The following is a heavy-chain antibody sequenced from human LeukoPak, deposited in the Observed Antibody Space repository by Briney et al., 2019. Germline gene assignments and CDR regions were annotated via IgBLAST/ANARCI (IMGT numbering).Heavy chain of an antibody. CDR2: IIPILGIA. D-gene: IGHD4-17*01. CDR3: ARIWDYGENDAFDI. Sequence: GASVKVSCKAFGGTFSSYAISWVRQAPGQGLEWMGRIIPILGIANYAQKFQGRVTITADKSTSTAYMELSSLRSEDTAVYYCARIWDYGENDAFDIWGQGTMVTVSS. CDR1: GGTFSSYA. J-gene: IGHJ3*02. V-gene: IGHV1-69*04.